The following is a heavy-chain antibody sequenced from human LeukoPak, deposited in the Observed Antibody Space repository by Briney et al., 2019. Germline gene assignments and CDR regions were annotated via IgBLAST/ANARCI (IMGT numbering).Heavy chain of an antibody. V-gene: IGHV1-8*01. J-gene: IGHJ6*03. D-gene: IGHD2-8*01. Sequence: GASVKVSCNASGYTFTSYDINWVRQATGQGLEWMGWMNPNSGNTGYAQKFQGRVTITRNTSISTAYMELSSLRSEDTAVYYCARASPNMVCEGVYYYYYYYMDVWGKGTTVTVSS. CDR1: GYTFTSYD. CDR3: ARASPNMVCEGVYYYYYYYMDV. CDR2: MNPNSGNT.